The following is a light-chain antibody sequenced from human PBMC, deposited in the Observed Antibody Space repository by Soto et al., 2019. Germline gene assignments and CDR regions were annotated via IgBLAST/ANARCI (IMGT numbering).Light chain of an antibody. CDR1: QAVSSNY. CDR3: HYYADSPYT. CDR2: GAS. J-gene: IGKJ2*01. V-gene: IGKV3-20*01. Sequence: ALTQSPGTLSSSPGERATLSCRASQAVSSNYLAWYQQKPGQAPRLLISGASGRATGVPDRFSGSGSGTDFTLTITRVDTEDFAVYYCHYYADSPYTFGQGTRLEI.